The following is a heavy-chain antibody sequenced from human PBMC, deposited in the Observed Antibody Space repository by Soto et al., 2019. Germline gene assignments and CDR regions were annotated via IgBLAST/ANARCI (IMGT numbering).Heavy chain of an antibody. D-gene: IGHD4-17*01. J-gene: IGHJ6*03. Sequence: EVQLLESGGGLVQPGGSLRLSCAASGFTVSSYAMSWVRQAPGKGLEWVSAISGSGSTYSADSVKGRFTISRDSSKNTVYLEMNSLRAEDTAVYYCAKALRSTFTTGYYMDVWGRGTTVTVSS. V-gene: IGHV3-23*01. CDR3: AKALRSTFTTGYYMDV. CDR1: GFTVSSYA. CDR2: ISGSGST.